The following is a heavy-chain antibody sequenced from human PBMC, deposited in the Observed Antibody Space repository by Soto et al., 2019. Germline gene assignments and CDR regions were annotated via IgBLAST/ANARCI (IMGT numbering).Heavy chain of an antibody. CDR3: ARVLVVAATPLLVVADAFDI. J-gene: IGHJ3*02. D-gene: IGHD2-15*01. CDR2: MNPNSGNT. CDR1: GYTFTSYD. Sequence: ASVKVSCKASGYTFTSYDINWVRQATGQGLEWMGWMNPNSGNTGYAQKFQGRVTMTRNTSISTAYMELSSLRSEDTAVYYCARVLVVAATPLLVVADAFDIWGQGTMVTVSS. V-gene: IGHV1-8*01.